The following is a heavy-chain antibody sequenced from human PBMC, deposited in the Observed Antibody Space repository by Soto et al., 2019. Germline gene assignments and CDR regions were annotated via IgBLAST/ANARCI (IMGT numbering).Heavy chain of an antibody. CDR3: ARSYCSGGTCFHDWFDP. J-gene: IGHJ5*02. CDR1: GGTFSSYT. Sequence: QVQLVQSGAEVKKPGSSVKVSCKASGGTFSSYTFNWVRQAPGQGLEWMGRINPILGSANNAQKFQGRVTLTADASTSTADMEVRSLRSDDTAVYYWARSYCSGGTCFHDWFDPWGQGTLGTVSS. D-gene: IGHD2-15*01. V-gene: IGHV1-69*01. CDR2: INPILGSA.